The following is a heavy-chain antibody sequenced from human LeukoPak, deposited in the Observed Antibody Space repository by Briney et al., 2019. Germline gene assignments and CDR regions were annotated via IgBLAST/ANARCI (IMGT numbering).Heavy chain of an antibody. CDR3: AREGSAGGTGDY. V-gene: IGHV1-2*02. CDR1: GYTFTGYY. D-gene: IGHD6-13*01. CDR2: INPNSGGT. Sequence: AASVKVSCMASGYTFTGYYMHWVRQAPGQGLEWMGWINPNSGGTNYAQKFQGRVTMTRDTSISTAYMELSGLTSDDTAVYYCAREGSAGGTGDYWGQGTLVTVSS. J-gene: IGHJ4*02.